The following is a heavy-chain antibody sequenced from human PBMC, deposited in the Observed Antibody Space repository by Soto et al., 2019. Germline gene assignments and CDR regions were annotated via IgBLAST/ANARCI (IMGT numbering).Heavy chain of an antibody. CDR2: ISWNSGSI. V-gene: IGHV3-9*01. CDR3: AKVLGDYEDAFDI. J-gene: IGHJ3*02. D-gene: IGHD4-17*01. CDR1: GFTFDDYA. Sequence: EVQLVESGGGLVQPGRSLRLSCAASGFTFDDYAMHWVRQAPGKGLEWVSGISWNSGSIGYADSVKGRFTISRDNAKNSLYLQMNSLRAEDTALYYCAKVLGDYEDAFDIWGLGTMVTVSS.